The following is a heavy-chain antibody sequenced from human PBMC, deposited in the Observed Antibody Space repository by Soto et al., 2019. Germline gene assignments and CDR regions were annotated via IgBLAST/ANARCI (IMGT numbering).Heavy chain of an antibody. CDR2: IIPIFGTA. CDR1: GGTFSSYA. J-gene: IGHJ4*02. V-gene: IGHV1-69*13. Sequence: AVKVSCKASGGTFSSYAISWVRQAPGQGLEWMGGIIPIFGTANYAQKFQGRVTITADESTSTAYMELSSLRSEDTAVYYCVTDYYDSSGYPNFDYWGQGTLVTVSS. CDR3: VTDYYDSSGYPNFDY. D-gene: IGHD3-22*01.